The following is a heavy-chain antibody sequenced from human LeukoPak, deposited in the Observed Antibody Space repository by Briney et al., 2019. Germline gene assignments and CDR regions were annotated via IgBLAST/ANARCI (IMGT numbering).Heavy chain of an antibody. CDR3: AKDVVPDSGWDLDY. D-gene: IGHD6-19*01. Sequence: GGSLRLSCAASGFTFSTYSMTWVRQGPGKGLEWVSSIYPSGDSTFYADSVKGRFTISRDNSKDTLYLQMSSLRTEDTAIYYCAKDVVPDSGWDLDYWGQGTLVTVSS. CDR2: IYPSGDST. J-gene: IGHJ4*02. CDR1: GFTFSTYS. V-gene: IGHV3-23*01.